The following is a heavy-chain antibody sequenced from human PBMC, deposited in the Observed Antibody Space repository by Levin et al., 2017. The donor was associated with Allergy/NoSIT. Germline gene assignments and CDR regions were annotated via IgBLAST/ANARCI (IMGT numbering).Heavy chain of an antibody. D-gene: IGHD2-21*02. CDR1: GFSVSVNL. Sequence: RSGGSLRLSCAASGFSVSVNLMTWVRQAPGKGLEWVSVIYRGGNTYYADSVKGRFIISRDTSTNTLYLQMNSLRAEDTAVYYCARDSGLDCYDYWGQGTLVTVSS. V-gene: IGHV3-66*01. J-gene: IGHJ4*02. CDR2: IYRGGNT. CDR3: ARDSGLDCYDY.